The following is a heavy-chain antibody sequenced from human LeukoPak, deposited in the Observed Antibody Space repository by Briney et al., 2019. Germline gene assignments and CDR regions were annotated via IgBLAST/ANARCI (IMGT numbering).Heavy chain of an antibody. J-gene: IGHJ4*02. CDR2: INPSGTGT. Sequence: GASVKVSCKASGYTITNNYMHWVRQAPGQGLEWMGGINPSGTGTSYAQKFQGRITMSRDTSTSTVYMELSSLRSEDTAVYYCARGASPYDNSGYPGYWGRGTLVTVSS. D-gene: IGHD3-22*01. CDR1: GYTITNNY. CDR3: ARGASPYDNSGYPGY. V-gene: IGHV1-46*01.